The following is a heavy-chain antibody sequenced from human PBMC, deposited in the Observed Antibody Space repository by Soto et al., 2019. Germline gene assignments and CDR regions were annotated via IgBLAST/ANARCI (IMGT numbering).Heavy chain of an antibody. Sequence: SETLSLTCAVYGGSFSGYYWSWIRQPPGKGLEWIGEINHSGSTNYNPSLKSRVTISVDTSKNQFSLKLSSVTAADTAVYYCARGLRIVVVVAGTLDLGLHFDYWGQGTLVTVSS. CDR1: GGSFSGYY. CDR3: ARGLRIVVVVAGTLDLGLHFDY. V-gene: IGHV4-34*01. CDR2: INHSGST. J-gene: IGHJ4*02. D-gene: IGHD2-15*01.